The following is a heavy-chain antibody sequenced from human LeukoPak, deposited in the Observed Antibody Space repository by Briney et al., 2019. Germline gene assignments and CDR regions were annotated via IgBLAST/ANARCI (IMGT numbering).Heavy chain of an antibody. V-gene: IGHV4-61*02. D-gene: IGHD3-10*01. Sequence: SSETLSLTCSVSGDSINNGNYYWNWVRQPAGKGLGWIGRSYGGTTIYNPSLKSRITISVDTSKNQFSLKLNSVTAADTAVYYCASLGAFDSWGQGTLVTVSS. CDR3: ASLGAFDS. J-gene: IGHJ4*02. CDR1: GDSINNGNYY. CDR2: SYGGTT.